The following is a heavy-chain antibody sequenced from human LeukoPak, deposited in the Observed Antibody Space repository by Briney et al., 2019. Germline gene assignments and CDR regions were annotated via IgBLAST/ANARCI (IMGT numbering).Heavy chain of an antibody. CDR3: AKDLVSGRNPVLRNWYYGMDV. D-gene: IGHD4-23*01. CDR2: ISYDGSNK. Sequence: GGSLRLSCAASGFTFSIYGMHWVRQAPGKGLEWVAAISYDGSNKYYADSVKGRFTISRDNSKNTLYLQMNSLRAEDTAVYYCAKDLVSGRNPVLRNWYYGMDVWGQGTTVTVSS. V-gene: IGHV3-30*18. J-gene: IGHJ6*02. CDR1: GFTFSIYG.